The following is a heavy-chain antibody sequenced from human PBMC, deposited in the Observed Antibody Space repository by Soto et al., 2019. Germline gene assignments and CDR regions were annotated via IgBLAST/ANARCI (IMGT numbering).Heavy chain of an antibody. CDR3: ARRIDTTAGFDWYFDL. J-gene: IGHJ2*01. Sequence: QVQLQESGPGLVKPSETLSLTCTVSGGSISSYYWSWIRQPPGKGLEWIGYIYYSGSTNYNPSLKLRVTISVDTSKNQFPLKLSSVTAADTAVYYCARRIDTTAGFDWYFDLWGRGTLVTVSS. CDR2: IYYSGST. D-gene: IGHD4-17*01. V-gene: IGHV4-59*08. CDR1: GGSISSYY.